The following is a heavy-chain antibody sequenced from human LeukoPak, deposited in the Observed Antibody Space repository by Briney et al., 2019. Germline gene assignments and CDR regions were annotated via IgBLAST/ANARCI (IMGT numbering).Heavy chain of an antibody. Sequence: GGSLRLSCAASGFTFSSYAMSWVRQAPGKGLEWVSAISGSGGSTYYADSVKGRFTISRDNSKNTLYLQMNSLRAEDTAVYYCSADVRDWGTFDGSDIWAQGTMVTVSS. CDR1: GFTFSSYA. V-gene: IGHV3-23*01. D-gene: IGHD3/OR15-3a*01. CDR2: ISGSGGST. CDR3: SADVRDWGTFDGSDI. J-gene: IGHJ3*02.